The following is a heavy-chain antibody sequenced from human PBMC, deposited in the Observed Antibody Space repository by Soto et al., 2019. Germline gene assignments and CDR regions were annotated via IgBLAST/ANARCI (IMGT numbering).Heavy chain of an antibody. CDR1: GYSFTRYD. CDR3: ASVAVVVAAGFDP. V-gene: IGHV1-8*03. D-gene: IGHD2-15*01. Sequence: ASVKVACKASGYSFTRYDMNGVGQATGQGLEWMGWMNRNSGSTGDAQKWQGRVTITRTTSPSTAYMALSSMSSEDTAVYYCASVAVVVAAGFDPSG. CDR2: MNRNSGST. J-gene: IGHJ5*02.